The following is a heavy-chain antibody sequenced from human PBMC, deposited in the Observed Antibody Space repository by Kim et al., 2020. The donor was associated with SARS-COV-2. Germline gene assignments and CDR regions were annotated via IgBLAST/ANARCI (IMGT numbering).Heavy chain of an antibody. CDR1: GFTFSSYS. CDR3: ARDPVSGSYPRINWFDP. Sequence: GGSLRLSCAASGFTFSSYSMNWVRQAPGKGLEWVSSISSSSSYIYYADSVKGRFTISRDNAKNSLYLQMNSLRAEDTAVYYCARDPVSGSYPRINWFDPGGQGALVTVSS. V-gene: IGHV3-21*01. D-gene: IGHD3-10*01. J-gene: IGHJ5*02. CDR2: ISSSSSYI.